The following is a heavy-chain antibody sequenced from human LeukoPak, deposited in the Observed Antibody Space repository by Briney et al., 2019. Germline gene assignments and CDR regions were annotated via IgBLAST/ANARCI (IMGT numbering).Heavy chain of an antibody. CDR3: ARDSWEPRGIHIYFDY. CDR1: GFTFSSYA. CDR2: ISYDGSNK. D-gene: IGHD1-26*01. V-gene: IGHV3-30-3*01. Sequence: PGGSLRLSCAASGFTFSSYAMHWVRQAPGKGLEWVAVISYDGSNKYYADSVKGRFTISRDNSKNTLYLQMNSLRAEDTAVYYCARDSWEPRGIHIYFDYWGQGTLVTVSS. J-gene: IGHJ4*02.